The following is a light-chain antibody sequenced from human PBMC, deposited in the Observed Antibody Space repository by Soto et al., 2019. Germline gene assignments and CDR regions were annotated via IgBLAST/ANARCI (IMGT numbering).Light chain of an antibody. J-gene: IGKJ3*01. V-gene: IGKV3-20*01. CDR3: QQSGT. CDR2: RAS. CDR1: QTIGGSS. Sequence: EIVLTQSPGTLSLSPGERATLSCRASQTIGGSSLAWYQHRPGQAPRLLLYRASARAAGIADRFSGSGSGTDFTLTISRLEPEDFAVYYCQQSGTFGPGTKVDIK.